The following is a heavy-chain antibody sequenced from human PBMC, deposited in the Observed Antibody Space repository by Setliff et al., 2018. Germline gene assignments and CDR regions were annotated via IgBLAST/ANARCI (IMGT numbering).Heavy chain of an antibody. Sequence: PSETLSLTCTVSGGSISSHYWSWIRQPPGKGLEWIGSIYYSGSTNYNPSLKSRVTISVDTSKNQFSLKLSSVTAADTAVYYCARVSTWFDPWGQGTLVTAPQ. CDR1: GGSISSHY. V-gene: IGHV4-59*11. CDR3: ARVSTWFDP. D-gene: IGHD4-17*01. J-gene: IGHJ5*02. CDR2: IYYSGST.